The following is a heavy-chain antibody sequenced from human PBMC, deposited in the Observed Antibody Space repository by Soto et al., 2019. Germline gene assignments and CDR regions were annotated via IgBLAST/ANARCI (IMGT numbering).Heavy chain of an antibody. D-gene: IGHD3-22*01. J-gene: IGHJ4*02. CDR3: ARLTYYYDSSGFDRFDY. CDR2: IYYSGST. Sequence: ETLSLTCTVSGGSISSSSYYWGWIRQPPGKGLEWIGSIYYSGSTYYNPSLKSRVTISVDTSKNQFSLKLSSVTAADTAVYYCARLTYYYDSSGFDRFDYWGQGTLVTVSS. CDR1: GGSISSSSYY. V-gene: IGHV4-39*01.